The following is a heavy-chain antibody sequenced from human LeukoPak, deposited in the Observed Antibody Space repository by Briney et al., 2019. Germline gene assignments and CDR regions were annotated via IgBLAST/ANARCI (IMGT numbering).Heavy chain of an antibody. D-gene: IGHD3-10*01. CDR1: GYTFTSYD. CDR3: ARGKGITMVRGVIPKHFDY. V-gene: IGHV1-8*03. J-gene: IGHJ4*02. Sequence: ASVKVSCKASGYTFTSYDINWVRQATGQGLEWMGWMNPNSGNTGYAQKFQGRVTITRNTSISTAYMELSSLRSEDTAVYYCARGKGITMVRGVIPKHFDYWGQGTLVTVSS. CDR2: MNPNSGNT.